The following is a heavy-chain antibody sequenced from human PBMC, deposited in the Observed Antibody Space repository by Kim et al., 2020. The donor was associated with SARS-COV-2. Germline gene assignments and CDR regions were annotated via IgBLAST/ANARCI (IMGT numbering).Heavy chain of an antibody. J-gene: IGHJ3*02. CDR2: IYYSGST. Sequence: SETLSLTCTVSGGSISSYYWSWIRQPPGKGLEWIGYIYYSGSTNYNPSFKSRVTISVDTSKNQFSLKLSPVTAADTAVYYCARHGRLLSHAFDIWGQGTMVTVSS. CDR1: GGSISSYY. V-gene: IGHV4-59*08. CDR3: ARHGRLLSHAFDI. D-gene: IGHD1-26*01.